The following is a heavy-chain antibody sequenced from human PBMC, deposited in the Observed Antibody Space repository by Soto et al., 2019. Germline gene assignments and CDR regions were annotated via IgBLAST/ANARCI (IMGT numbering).Heavy chain of an antibody. CDR1: GCTFTTYS. CDR3: ARGNSGAFDI. Sequence: QVQLVQSGAEVKKRGASVKVSCKAYGCTFTTYSMHWVRQAPGQRLEWMGWMNPLNGDTKYSQRFQGRLTIIRDTSASTAYMELSSLRSEDTAIYYCARGNSGAFDIWGQGTMVTVSS. J-gene: IGHJ3*02. CDR2: MNPLNGDT. V-gene: IGHV1-3*01. D-gene: IGHD6-19*01.